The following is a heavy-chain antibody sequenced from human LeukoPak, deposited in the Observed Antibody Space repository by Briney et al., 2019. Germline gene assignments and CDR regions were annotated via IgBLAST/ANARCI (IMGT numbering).Heavy chain of an antibody. CDR3: ARGYCSGGSCYSSYYYSYMDV. J-gene: IGHJ6*03. CDR1: GGSISTSNYY. D-gene: IGHD2-15*01. Sequence: SSETLSLTCTVSGGSISTSNYYWGWIRQPPGKGLEWIGSINYSGSTYYNPSLKSRVTISVDRSKNQFSLKLSSVTAADTAVYYCARGYCSGGSCYSSYYYSYMDVWGKGTTVTVSS. V-gene: IGHV4-39*07. CDR2: INYSGST.